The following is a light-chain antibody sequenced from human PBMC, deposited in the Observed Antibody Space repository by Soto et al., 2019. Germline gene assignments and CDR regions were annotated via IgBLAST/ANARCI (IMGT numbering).Light chain of an antibody. CDR2: DAS. V-gene: IGKV3-11*01. J-gene: IGKJ4*01. CDR1: QNVSSD. CDR3: QQCSYWPLT. Sequence: EIVLTQSPATLSLSPGERATLSCRASQNVSSDLAWYQQKPGQAPRLLIYDASNRATGIPARFSGSGSGTDFTLTISSLEPEDFAVYYCQQCSYWPLTFGGGTRVEIK.